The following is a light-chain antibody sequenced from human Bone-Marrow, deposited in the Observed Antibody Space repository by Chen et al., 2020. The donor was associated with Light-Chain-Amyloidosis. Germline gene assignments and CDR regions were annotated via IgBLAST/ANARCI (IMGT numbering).Light chain of an antibody. CDR2: RNT. CDR3: QSTNSRDTSYF. J-gene: IGLJ1*01. CDR1: VLPKQY. V-gene: IGLV3-25*03. Sequence: SSELTQPPSVSVSPGQTASISCSGHVLPKQYVYWYQQKPGQAPVLVLYRNTERPSGTPERFSGSSPGSTVTLTIRGVQAEDEADYYCQSTNSRDTSYFFGGGTKVTVL.